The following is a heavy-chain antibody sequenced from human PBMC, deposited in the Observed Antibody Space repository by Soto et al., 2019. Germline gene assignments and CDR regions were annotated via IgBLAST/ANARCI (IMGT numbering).Heavy chain of an antibody. Sequence: SQTLSLTCAISGDSVSSNNAAWNWIRQSPSRGLEWLGRTYYRSKWYSDYSLSVKSRITINPDTSKDQFSLQLNSVTPEDTAIYYCARVEAVAGLYNYHGLDVWGQGTAVTVSS. D-gene: IGHD6-19*01. CDR2: TYYRSKWYS. CDR1: GDSVSSNNAA. J-gene: IGHJ6*02. CDR3: ARVEAVAGLYNYHGLDV. V-gene: IGHV6-1*01.